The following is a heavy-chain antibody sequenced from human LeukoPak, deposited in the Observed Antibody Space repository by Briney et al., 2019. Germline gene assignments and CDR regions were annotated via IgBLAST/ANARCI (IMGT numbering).Heavy chain of an antibody. CDR3: AREGGYSYGYYYYYYGMDV. D-gene: IGHD5-18*01. CDR2: IYYSGST. Sequence: PSETLSLTCTVSGGSISSYYRSWIRQPPGKGLEWIGYIYYSGSTNYNPSLKSRVTISVDTSKNQFSLKLSSVTAADTAVYYCAREGGYSYGYYYYYYGMDVWGQGTTVTVSS. V-gene: IGHV4-59*01. CDR1: GGSISSYY. J-gene: IGHJ6*02.